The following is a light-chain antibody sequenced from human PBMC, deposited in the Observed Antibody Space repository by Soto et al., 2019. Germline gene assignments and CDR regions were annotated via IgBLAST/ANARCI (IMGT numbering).Light chain of an antibody. CDR1: QNINSY. V-gene: IGKV1-39*01. Sequence: DIQITQSPCSVSASVIYRVTITCRSRQNINSYLNWYQQKPGKAPKLLIYAASSLQSGVPSRFSGSGSGTDFTLTVSSLQPEDFATYYCHQSYDIPTFGQGTRLE. CDR2: AAS. J-gene: IGKJ5*01. CDR3: HQSYDIPT.